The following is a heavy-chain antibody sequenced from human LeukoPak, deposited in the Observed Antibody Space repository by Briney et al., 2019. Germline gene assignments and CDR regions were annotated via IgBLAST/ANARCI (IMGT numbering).Heavy chain of an antibody. J-gene: IGHJ5*02. V-gene: IGHV4-4*08. CDR1: GGSISSYY. CDR3: ARDYVSGSFGP. D-gene: IGHD3-10*01. Sequence: SETLSLTCTVSGGSISSYYWSWIRQPPGKGLEWIGYIYYSGSTNYNPSLKSRVTISLDTSKNQFSLKLTSVTAADTAVYYCARDYVSGSFGPWGQGTLVTVSS. CDR2: IYYSGST.